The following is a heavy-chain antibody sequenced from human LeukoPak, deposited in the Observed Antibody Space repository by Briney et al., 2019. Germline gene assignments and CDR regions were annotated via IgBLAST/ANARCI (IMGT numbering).Heavy chain of an antibody. D-gene: IGHD3-9*01. CDR3: ARDRDILTGNHHAFDI. V-gene: IGHV4-39*07. CDR2: IDYSGNT. CDR1: GGSISSSLYY. J-gene: IGHJ3*02. Sequence: IPSETLSLTCTVSGGSISSSLYYWGWIRQPPGKRLEWIGNIDYSGNTQYNPSLKSRVTISLDTSKNQFSLKMNSVTAADTAVYYCARDRDILTGNHHAFDIWGLGTMVTVSS.